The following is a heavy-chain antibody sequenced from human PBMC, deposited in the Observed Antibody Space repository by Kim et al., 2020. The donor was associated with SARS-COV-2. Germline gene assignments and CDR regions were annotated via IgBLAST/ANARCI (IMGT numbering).Heavy chain of an antibody. V-gene: IGHV4-61*02. D-gene: IGHD3-16*02. Sequence: SETLSLTCTVSGGSISSGSYYWSWIRQPAGKGLEWIGRIYTSGSTNYNPSLKSRVTISVDTSKNQFSLKLSSVTAADTAVYYCARESGVYDYVWGSYRPNWFDPWGQGTLVTVSS. CDR2: IYTSGST. CDR1: GGSISSGSYY. J-gene: IGHJ5*02. CDR3: ARESGVYDYVWGSYRPNWFDP.